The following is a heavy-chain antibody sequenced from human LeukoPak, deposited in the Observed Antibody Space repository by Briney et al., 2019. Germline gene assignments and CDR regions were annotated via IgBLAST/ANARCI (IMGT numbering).Heavy chain of an antibody. D-gene: IGHD3-10*01. J-gene: IGHJ4*02. CDR1: GFTFSSYW. V-gene: IGHV3-74*01. CDR3: ARDVAGSGSL. CDR2: INEHGSIT. Sequence: GGSLRLSCAASGFTFSSYWMRWVRQVPGKGLVWVARINEHGSITDYADSVKDRFTVSRDNAWNTLYLQMNSLRAEDTAVYYCARDVAGSGSLWGQGTLITVSS.